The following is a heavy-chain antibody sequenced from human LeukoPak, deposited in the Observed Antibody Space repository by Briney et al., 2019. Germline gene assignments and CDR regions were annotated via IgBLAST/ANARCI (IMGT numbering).Heavy chain of an antibody. CDR2: IIPIFGTA. CDR3: ARDLLYSSSWYLTPKAYYYYGMDV. V-gene: IGHV1-69*13. CDR1: GGTFSSYA. J-gene: IGHJ6*02. Sequence: ASVKVSCTASGGTFSSYAISWVRQAPGQGLEWMGGIIPIFGTANYAQKFQGRVTITADESTSTAYMELSSLRSEDTAVYYCARDLLYSSSWYLTPKAYYYYGMDVWGQGTTVTVSS. D-gene: IGHD6-13*01.